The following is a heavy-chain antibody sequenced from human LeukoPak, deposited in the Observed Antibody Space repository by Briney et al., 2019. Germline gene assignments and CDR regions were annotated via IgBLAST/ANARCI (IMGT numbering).Heavy chain of an antibody. Sequence: SETLSLTCAVYGGSFSGYYWSWIRQPPGKGLEWIGEINHSGSTNYNPSLKSRVTISVDTSKNQFSLKLSSVTAADTAVYYCVRTYSGSYYARYYFDYWGQGTLVTVSS. J-gene: IGHJ4*02. CDR1: GGSFSGYY. CDR3: VRTYSGSYYARYYFDY. D-gene: IGHD1-26*01. CDR2: INHSGST. V-gene: IGHV4-34*01.